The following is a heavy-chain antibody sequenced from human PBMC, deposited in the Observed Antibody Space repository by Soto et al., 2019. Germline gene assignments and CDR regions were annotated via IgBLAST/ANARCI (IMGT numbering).Heavy chain of an antibody. D-gene: IGHD4-17*01. Sequence: VQLMQSGAEVKQPGSSVKVSCKASGGTFSSRSINWVRQAPGQGLEWMGGIITLFGTANYAQNFQGRVTITADQSTSTAYMELNSLRSDDTAVYYCAREVGYGDFSAALLDWGQGTLVTVSS. J-gene: IGHJ4*02. CDR1: GGTFSSRS. V-gene: IGHV1-69*01. CDR3: AREVGYGDFSAALLD. CDR2: IITLFGTA.